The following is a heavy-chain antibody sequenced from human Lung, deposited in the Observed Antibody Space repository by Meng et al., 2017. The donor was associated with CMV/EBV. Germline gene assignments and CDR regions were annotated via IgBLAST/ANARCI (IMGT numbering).Heavy chain of an antibody. Sequence: QVQLQESGPGLVKPSETLSVTCTVSCCYIHNYYWGLIRQPPGKGLEWIGQIYSNGNTNYNPSLGSRVTISVDTSKSQFSLHLRSVTTEDTAVYFCARAGHFFDYGDFWGPGILVTVSS. J-gene: IGHJ4*02. CDR2: IYSNGNT. D-gene: IGHD3-16*01. V-gene: IGHV4-59*01. CDR1: CCYIHNYY. CDR3: ARAGHFFDYGDF.